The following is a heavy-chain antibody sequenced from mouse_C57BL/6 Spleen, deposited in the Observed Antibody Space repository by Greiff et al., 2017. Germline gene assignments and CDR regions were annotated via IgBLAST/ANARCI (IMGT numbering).Heavy chain of an antibody. CDR3: ARSRSNYEGYYAMDY. Sequence: QVQLQQPGTELVKPGASVKLSCKASGYTFTSYWMHWVKQRPGQGLEWIGNINPSNGGTNYNEKFKNKATLTVDKSSSTAYMQLSSLTSEDSAVXYCARSRSNYEGYYAMDYWGQGTSVTVSS. CDR1: GYTFTSYW. V-gene: IGHV1-53*01. CDR2: INPSNGGT. J-gene: IGHJ4*01. D-gene: IGHD2-5*01.